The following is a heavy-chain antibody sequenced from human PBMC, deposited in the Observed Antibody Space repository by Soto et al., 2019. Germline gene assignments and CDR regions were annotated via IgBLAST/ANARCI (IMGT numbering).Heavy chain of an antibody. J-gene: IGHJ4*02. Sequence: VILSEQRSVVGGSISSRGCCRGLIRMPPGKGLEWFGSIYYSGSTYYNPSLKSRVTISVDTSKNQFSLKLSSVTAADTAVFYCAGHPIGYSGYDSDYWGQGTLVTVS. V-gene: IGHV4-39*01. CDR3: AGHPIGYSGYDSDY. CDR2: IYYSGST. CDR1: GGSISSRGCC. D-gene: IGHD5-12*01.